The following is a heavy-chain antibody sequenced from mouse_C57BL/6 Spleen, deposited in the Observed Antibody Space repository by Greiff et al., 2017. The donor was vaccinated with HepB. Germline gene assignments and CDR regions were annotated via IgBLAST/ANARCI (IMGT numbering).Heavy chain of an antibody. CDR1: GYTFTSYW. CDR2: INPSSGYT. V-gene: IGHV1-7*01. CDR3: ARYRANDGYTFDY. J-gene: IGHJ2*01. D-gene: IGHD2-3*01. Sequence: QVTLKVSGAELAKPGASVKLSCKASGYTFTSYWMHWVKQRPGQGLEWIGYINPSSGYTKYNQKFKDKATLTADKSSSTAYMQLSSLTYEDSAVYYCARYRANDGYTFDYWGQGTTLTVSS.